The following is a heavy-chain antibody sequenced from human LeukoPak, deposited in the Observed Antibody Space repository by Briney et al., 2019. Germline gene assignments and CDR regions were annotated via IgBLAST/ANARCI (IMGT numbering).Heavy chain of an antibody. Sequence: SETLSLTCTVSGGSISSGGYYWSWIRQHPGKGLEWIGYIYYSGSTYYNPSLKSRVTISVDTSKNQFSLKLSSVTAADTAVYYCARSRPLIAEAGTWFDPWGQGTLVTVSS. CDR1: GGSISSGGYY. D-gene: IGHD6-19*01. CDR2: IYYSGST. V-gene: IGHV4-31*03. CDR3: ARSRPLIAEAGTWFDP. J-gene: IGHJ5*02.